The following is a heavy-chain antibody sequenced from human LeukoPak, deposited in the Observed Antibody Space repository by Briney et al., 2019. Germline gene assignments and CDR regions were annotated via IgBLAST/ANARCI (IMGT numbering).Heavy chain of an antibody. D-gene: IGHD5-18*01. J-gene: IGHJ1*01. V-gene: IGHV3-23*01. CDR2: ISGSGKNI. Sequence: GGSLRLSCAASEFTFSSYAMSWVRQAPGKGLEWVSGISGSGKNIYYADSVKGRFTISRDNPKNTLYLQMHSLRAEDTAVYFCAKFAGYFDYFQHWGQGTLVTVSS. CDR1: EFTFSSYA. CDR3: AKFAGYFDYFQH.